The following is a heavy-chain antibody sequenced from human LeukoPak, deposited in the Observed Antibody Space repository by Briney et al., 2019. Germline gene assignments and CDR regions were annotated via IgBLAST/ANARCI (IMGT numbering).Heavy chain of an antibody. J-gene: IGHJ4*02. CDR2: INHSGST. V-gene: IGHV4-34*01. CDR3: ARVGPELIDSFDY. CDR1: GGSFSGYY. D-gene: IGHD2/OR15-2a*01. Sequence: SETLSLTCAVYGGSFSGYYWSWIRQPPGKGLEWIGEINHSGSTNYNPSLKSRVTISVDTSKNQFSLKLSSVTAADTAVYYCARVGPELIDSFDYWGQGTLVTVSS.